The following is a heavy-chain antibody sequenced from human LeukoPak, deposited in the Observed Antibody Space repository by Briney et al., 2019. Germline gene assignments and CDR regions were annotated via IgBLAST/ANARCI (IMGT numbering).Heavy chain of an antibody. J-gene: IGHJ4*02. Sequence: GGSLRLSCAASGFTLSSYGMHWVRQAPGKGLEWVAVIWYDGSNKYYADSVKGRFTISRDNSKNTLYLQMNSLRAEDTAVYYCAKDRDSSGYFHFDYWGQGTLVTVSS. CDR3: AKDRDSSGYFHFDY. CDR2: IWYDGSNK. V-gene: IGHV3-33*06. CDR1: GFTLSSYG. D-gene: IGHD3-22*01.